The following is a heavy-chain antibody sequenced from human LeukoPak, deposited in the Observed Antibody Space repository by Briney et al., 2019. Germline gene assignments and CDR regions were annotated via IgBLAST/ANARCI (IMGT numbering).Heavy chain of an antibody. J-gene: IGHJ6*02. CDR2: IYSDGST. D-gene: IGHD3-10*01. CDR3: ARASPSYYYGSGTPYYYGMDV. V-gene: IGHV3-53*04. Sequence: GGSLRLSCAASGFTLSSNYMAWVRQAPGKGLEWVSVIYSDGSTYYADSVKGRLTISRHTSKNTLYLEMNSLRAEDTALYYCARASPSYYYGSGTPYYYGMDVWGQGTTVTVSS. CDR1: GFTLSSNY.